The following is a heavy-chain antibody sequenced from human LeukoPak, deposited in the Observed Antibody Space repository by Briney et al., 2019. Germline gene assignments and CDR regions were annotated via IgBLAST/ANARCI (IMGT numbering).Heavy chain of an antibody. Sequence: AGGSLRLSCAASGFTFRNASMSWVRQAPGKGLEWVGRIKSKTDGGTIDYAAPVKGRFTISRDDSKNTLYLQMNSLKTEDTAVYFCAHRDTTMVRVDYWGQGTLVTVS. J-gene: IGHJ4*02. V-gene: IGHV3-15*01. CDR1: GFTFRNAS. D-gene: IGHD5-18*01. CDR3: AHRDTTMVRVDY. CDR2: IKSKTDGGTI.